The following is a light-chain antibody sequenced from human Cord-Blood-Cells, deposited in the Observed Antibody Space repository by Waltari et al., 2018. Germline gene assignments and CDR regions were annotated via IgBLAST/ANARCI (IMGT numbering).Light chain of an antibody. J-gene: IGKJ5*01. Sequence: DIVLTQSPATLSLSPGESATLTCRDSPSVSSYLAWYQQKPGQAPRLLIYGASTRATGIPARFSGSGSGTDFTLTISSLQPEDFAVYYCQQRSNWPPTFGQGTRLEIK. CDR2: GAS. CDR3: QQRSNWPPT. V-gene: IGKV3-11*01. CDR1: PSVSSY.